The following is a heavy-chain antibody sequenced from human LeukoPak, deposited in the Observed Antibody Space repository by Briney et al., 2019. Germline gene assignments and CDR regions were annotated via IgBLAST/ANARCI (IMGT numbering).Heavy chain of an antibody. CDR3: AREGPVGNSFDY. CDR1: VGTFSSYA. V-gene: IGHV1-69*13. CDR2: IIPIFGTA. J-gene: IGHJ4*02. D-gene: IGHD4-23*01. Sequence: ASVKVSCKASVGTFSSYAINWVRQAPGQGLEWMGGIIPIFGTANYAQKFQGRVTITADESTSTAYMELSSLRSEDTAVYYCAREGPVGNSFDYWGQGTLVTVSS.